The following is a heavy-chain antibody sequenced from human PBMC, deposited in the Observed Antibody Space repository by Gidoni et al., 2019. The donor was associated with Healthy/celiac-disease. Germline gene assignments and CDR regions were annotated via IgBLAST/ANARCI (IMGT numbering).Heavy chain of an antibody. CDR2: INPTSGGT. D-gene: IGHD3-10*01. J-gene: IGHJ4*02. Sequence: QVQLVQSGAEVKKPGASVKVSCKASGYTFTGYYMHWVRQAPGQGLEWMGRINPTSGGTNYAQKFQGRVTMTRDTSISTAYMELSRLRSDDTAVYYCASTLEGTLYYFDYWGQGTLVTVSS. V-gene: IGHV1-2*06. CDR1: GYTFTGYY. CDR3: ASTLEGTLYYFDY.